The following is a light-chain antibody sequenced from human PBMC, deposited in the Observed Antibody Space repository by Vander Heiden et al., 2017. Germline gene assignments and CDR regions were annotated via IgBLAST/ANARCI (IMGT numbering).Light chain of an antibody. J-gene: IGLJ2*01. CDR1: NIATYS. V-gene: IGLV3-21*02. Sequence: SYVLTQPPSVSVAPGQTASISCGGKNIATYSVHWYQQKPGQAPVLVVDEDSDRPSGIPARFSGSNSGNTATLTISRVEVGDEADYSCQVWDRTSDHVVFGGGTKLTVL. CDR3: QVWDRTSDHVV. CDR2: EDS.